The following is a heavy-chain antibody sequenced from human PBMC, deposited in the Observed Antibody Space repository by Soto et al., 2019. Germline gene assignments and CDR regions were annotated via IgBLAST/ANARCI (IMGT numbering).Heavy chain of an antibody. CDR3: ANGRGGSGSLTPRVDF. D-gene: IGHD3-10*01. CDR1: GFTFNNYA. V-gene: IGHV3-23*01. Sequence: EVQLLESGGGLVQPGGSLRLSCAASGFTFNNYAMSWVRQAPGKGLEWVSAISGGGDTTSYADSVKGRFTVSRDGSKNTLYLQMNSLRAEDTAVCYCANGRGGSGSLTPRVDFWGQGTLVTVSS. J-gene: IGHJ4*02. CDR2: ISGGGDTT.